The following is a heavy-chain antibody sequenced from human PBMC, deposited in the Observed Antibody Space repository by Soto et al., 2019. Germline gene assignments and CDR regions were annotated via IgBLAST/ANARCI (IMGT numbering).Heavy chain of an antibody. CDR3: ARDVSGYTHNWFAP. CDR1: GGTFSIYA. V-gene: IGHV1-69*13. J-gene: IGHJ5*02. D-gene: IGHD3-22*01. CDR2: IIPIFGTA. Sequence: GASVKVSCKASGGTFSIYAISWVLQAPGQGLEWMGGIIPIFGTANYAQKFQGRVTITADESTSTAYMELSSLRSEDTAVYYCARDVSGYTHNWFAPWGQGNLVTVSS.